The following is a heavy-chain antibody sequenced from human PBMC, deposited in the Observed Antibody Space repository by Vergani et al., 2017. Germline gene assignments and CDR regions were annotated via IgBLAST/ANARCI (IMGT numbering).Heavy chain of an antibody. Sequence: EVQLVESGGGLVKPGRSLRLSCTASGFTFGDYAMSWFRQAPGKGLEWVGFVRSKAYGGTTEYAASVKGRFTISRDDSKSIAYLQMNSLKTEDTAVYYCTRTSTPLIYYFDYWGQGTLVTVSS. V-gene: IGHV3-49*05. D-gene: IGHD2-2*01. J-gene: IGHJ4*02. CDR2: VRSKAYGGTT. CDR3: TRTSTPLIYYFDY. CDR1: GFTFGDYA.